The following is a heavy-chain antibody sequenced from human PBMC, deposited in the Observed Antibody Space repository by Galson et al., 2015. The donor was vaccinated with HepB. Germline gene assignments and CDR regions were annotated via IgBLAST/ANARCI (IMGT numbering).Heavy chain of an antibody. Sequence: TLSLTCTVSGGSISSGDYYWSWIRQPPGKGLEWIGYIYYSGSTYYNPSLKSRVTISVDTSKNQFSLKLSSVTAADTAVYYCARVTGTGYYDSSGLGNFDYWGQGTLVTVSS. CDR3: ARVTGTGYYDSSGLGNFDY. CDR1: GGSISSGDYY. CDR2: IYYSGST. V-gene: IGHV4-30-4*01. J-gene: IGHJ4*02. D-gene: IGHD3-22*01.